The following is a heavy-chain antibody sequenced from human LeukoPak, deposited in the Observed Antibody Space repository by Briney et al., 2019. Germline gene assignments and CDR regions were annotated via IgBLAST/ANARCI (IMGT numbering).Heavy chain of an antibody. J-gene: IGHJ4*02. CDR3: ASSAPYYFDY. CDR2: IYYSGST. V-gene: IGHV4-59*08. D-gene: IGHD3-10*01. Sequence: SETLSLTCAVCGGSFSSYYWSWIRQPPGKGLEWIGYIYYSGSTNYNPSLKSRVTISVDTSKNQFSLKLSSVTAADTAVYYCASSAPYYFDYWGQGTLVTVSS. CDR1: GGSFSSYY.